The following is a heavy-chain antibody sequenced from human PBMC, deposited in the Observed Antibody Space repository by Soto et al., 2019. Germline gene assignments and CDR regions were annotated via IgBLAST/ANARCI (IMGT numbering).Heavy chain of an antibody. V-gene: IGHV5-51*01. Sequence: PVESLKISCKGSGYSFTNHWTGWVRQMPGKGLEWMGIIYPGDSDIRYSPSFEGQVTISADKSISTAYLQWGSLKASDSAMYYCARRETAAAAFDIWGQGTMVTVSS. CDR2: IYPGDSDI. CDR1: GYSFTNHW. D-gene: IGHD6-25*01. J-gene: IGHJ3*02. CDR3: ARRETAAAAFDI.